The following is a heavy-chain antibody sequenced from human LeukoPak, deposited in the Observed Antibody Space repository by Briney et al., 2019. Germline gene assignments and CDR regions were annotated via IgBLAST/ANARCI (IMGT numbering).Heavy chain of an antibody. V-gene: IGHV3-21*01. J-gene: IGHJ3*02. CDR3: AREHSDAFDI. CDR1: GFTFSSYS. CDR2: ISSSSSYI. Sequence: GGSLRLSCAASGFTFSSYSMDWVRQAPGKGLEWVSSISSSSSYIYHADSVKGRFTISRDNAKNSLYLQMNSLRAEDTAVYYCAREHSDAFDIWGQGTMVTVSS.